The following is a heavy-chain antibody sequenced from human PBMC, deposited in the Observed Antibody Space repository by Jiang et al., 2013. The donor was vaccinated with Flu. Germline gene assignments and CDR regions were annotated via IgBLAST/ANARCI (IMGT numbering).Heavy chain of an antibody. CDR1: DYY. Sequence: DYYMSWIRQAPGKGLEWVAYISSSGSTIYYADSVKGRFTISRDNAKNSLYLQMNSLRADDTAVYYCARARPLKYFFDYWGQGTLVTVSS. V-gene: IGHV3-11*01. J-gene: IGHJ4*02. CDR3: ARARPLKYFFDY. CDR2: ISSSGSTI. D-gene: IGHD1-1*01.